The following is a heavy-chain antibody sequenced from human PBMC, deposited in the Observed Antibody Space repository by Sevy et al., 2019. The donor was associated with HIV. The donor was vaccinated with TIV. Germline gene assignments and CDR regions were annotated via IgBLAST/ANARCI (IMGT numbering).Heavy chain of an antibody. CDR1: GFTFSSYA. V-gene: IGHV3-23*01. CDR2: ISGSGGST. Sequence: GGSLRLSCAASGFTFSSYAMSWVRQAPGKGLEWVSAISGSGGSTYYADSVKGRFNISRDNSKNTLYLQMNSLRAEDTAVYYCAKRQGSYYYGSGSPDDAFDIWGQGTMVTVSS. CDR3: AKRQGSYYYGSGSPDDAFDI. J-gene: IGHJ3*02. D-gene: IGHD3-10*01.